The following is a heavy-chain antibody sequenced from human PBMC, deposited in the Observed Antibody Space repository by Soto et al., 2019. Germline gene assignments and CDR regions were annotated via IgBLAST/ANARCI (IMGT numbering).Heavy chain of an antibody. CDR1: GGSISSGDYY. V-gene: IGHV4-30-4*01. D-gene: IGHD3-22*01. CDR2: IYYSGST. Sequence: PSETLSLTCTVSGGSISSGDYYWSWIRQPPGKGLEWIGYIYYSGSTYYNPSLKSRVTISVDTSKNQFSLKLSSVTAADTAVYNCARGYYYDSSGLDYWGQGTLVTVSS. CDR3: ARGYYYDSSGLDY. J-gene: IGHJ4*02.